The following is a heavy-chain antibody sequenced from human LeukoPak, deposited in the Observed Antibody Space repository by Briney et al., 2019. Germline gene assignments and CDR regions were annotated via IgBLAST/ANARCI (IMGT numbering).Heavy chain of an antibody. Sequence: GGSLRLSCAASGFTFSNYGMHWIRQAPGKGLECVAVMSYDGSKKYYADSVKGRFTISRDNSKNTLYLQMNSLRAEDTAVYYCARGKYYGSGSYYNELGDYWGQGTLVTVSS. J-gene: IGHJ4*02. D-gene: IGHD3-10*01. CDR3: ARGKYYGSGSYYNELGDY. CDR1: GFTFSNYG. CDR2: MSYDGSKK. V-gene: IGHV3-30*03.